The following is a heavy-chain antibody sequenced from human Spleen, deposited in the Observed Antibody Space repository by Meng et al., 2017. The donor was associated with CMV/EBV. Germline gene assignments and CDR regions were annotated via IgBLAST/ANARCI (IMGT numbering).Heavy chain of an antibody. CDR1: GFSFSSYG. J-gene: IGHJ4*02. D-gene: IGHD3-9*01. Sequence: GGSLRLSCAASGFSFSSYGMSWVRQAPGKGLEWVAVTSYDGSKKYYADSVKGRFNISRDNSKNTLYLQMNSLRAEDTAVYHCARDRTNNYYYEILTGCAFDYWGQGTLVTVSS. CDR3: ARDRTNNYYYEILTGCAFDY. V-gene: IGHV3-30*03. CDR2: TSYDGSKK.